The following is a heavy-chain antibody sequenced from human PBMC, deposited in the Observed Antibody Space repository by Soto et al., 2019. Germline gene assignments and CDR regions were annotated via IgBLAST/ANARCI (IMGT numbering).Heavy chain of an antibody. D-gene: IGHD2-15*01. CDR3: ARGLGYCSGDSCYSGGPLDY. CDR2: IYYSGST. CDR1: GGSISTYY. Sequence: SETLSLTCIVSGGSISTYYWNWIRQPPGKGLEWIGYIYYSGSTNYNPSLKSRVTISVDTSKIQFSLKLSSVTAADTAVYYCARGLGYCSGDSCYSGGPLDYWGQGTLVTVSS. V-gene: IGHV4-59*01. J-gene: IGHJ4*02.